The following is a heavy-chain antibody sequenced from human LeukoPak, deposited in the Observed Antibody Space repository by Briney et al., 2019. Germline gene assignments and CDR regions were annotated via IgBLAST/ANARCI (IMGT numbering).Heavy chain of an antibody. CDR3: AKEDYGSGSYPFDY. CDR1: GFTFSSYG. V-gene: IGHV3-30*02. Sequence: GGSLRLSCAASGFTFSSYGMHWVRQAPGKGLEWVAFIRYDGSNKYYADSVEGRFTISRDNSKNTLYLQMNSLRAEDTAVYYCAKEDYGSGSYPFDYWGQGTLVTVSS. CDR2: IRYDGSNK. J-gene: IGHJ4*02. D-gene: IGHD3-10*01.